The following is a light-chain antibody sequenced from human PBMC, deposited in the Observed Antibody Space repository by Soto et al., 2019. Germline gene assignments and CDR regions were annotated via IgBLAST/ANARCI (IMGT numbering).Light chain of an antibody. V-gene: IGKV1-39*01. CDR3: QQSYTTPVT. J-gene: IGKJ5*01. Sequence: DIQMTESPSSVFASVGDRVTTPCRASQTIRKYLNWYKQQPGKAPEILSHSASTLQTGVPSRFSGSGSGTDFALTITSLKPEDFDTYYCQQSYTTPVTFGQGTRLEI. CDR1: QTIRKY. CDR2: SAS.